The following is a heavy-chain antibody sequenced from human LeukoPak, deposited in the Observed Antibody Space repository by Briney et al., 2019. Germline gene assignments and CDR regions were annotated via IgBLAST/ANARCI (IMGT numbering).Heavy chain of an antibody. CDR3: ARARPFDP. CDR2: IYYSGST. V-gene: IGHV4-59*01. Sequence: SETLSLTCIVSGGSISNYYWSWIRQPPGKGLEYIGYIYYSGSTNYNPSLKSRVTISVDTSKNQFSLKLSSVTAADTAVYYCARARPFDPWGQGTLVTVSS. CDR1: GGSISNYY. J-gene: IGHJ5*02.